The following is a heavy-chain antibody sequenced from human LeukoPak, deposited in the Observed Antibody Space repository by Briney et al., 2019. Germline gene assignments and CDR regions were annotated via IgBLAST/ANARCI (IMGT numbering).Heavy chain of an antibody. Sequence: GGSLRLSCAASGFTFITYEMNWVRQAPGQGLEWISYIRGSDNLKHYADSVKGRITISRDNAKNSLYLQMNSLRAEDTAVYYCVREMYGAGLYYFDYWGQGTLVTVSS. CDR3: VREMYGAGLYYFDY. CDR2: IRGSDNLK. J-gene: IGHJ4*02. CDR1: GFTFITYE. D-gene: IGHD3-10*01. V-gene: IGHV3-48*03.